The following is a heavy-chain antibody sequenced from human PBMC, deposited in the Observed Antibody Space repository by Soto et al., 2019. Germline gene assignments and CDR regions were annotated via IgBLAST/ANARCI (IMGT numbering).Heavy chain of an antibody. Sequence: GGSLRLSCASSGFTFSSYAMSLVRQAPGKGLEWVSAISGSGGSTYYADSVRGRFTISRDNSKNTLYLQMNSLRAEDTAVYYCAKARVGYYYYGMDVWGQGTTVTVSS. D-gene: IGHD2-2*01. J-gene: IGHJ6*02. CDR1: GFTFSSYA. CDR3: AKARVGYYYYGMDV. CDR2: ISGSGGST. V-gene: IGHV3-23*01.